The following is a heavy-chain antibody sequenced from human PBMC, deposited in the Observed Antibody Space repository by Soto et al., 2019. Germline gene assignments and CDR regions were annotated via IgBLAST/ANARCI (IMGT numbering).Heavy chain of an antibody. V-gene: IGHV3-33*01. Sequence: QVQLVESGGGVVQPGRSLRLSCAASGFTFSSYGMHWVRQAPGKGLEWVAVIWYDGSNKYYADSVKGRLTISRDNSKNTLYLQMNSLRAEDTAVYYCARDYRIAARSLYYYYMDVWGKGTTVTVSS. D-gene: IGHD6-6*01. CDR2: IWYDGSNK. CDR3: ARDYRIAARSLYYYYMDV. CDR1: GFTFSSYG. J-gene: IGHJ6*03.